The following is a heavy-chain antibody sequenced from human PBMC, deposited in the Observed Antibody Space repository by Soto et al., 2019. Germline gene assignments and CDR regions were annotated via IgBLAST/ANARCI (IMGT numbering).Heavy chain of an antibody. Sequence: QVQLVQSGAEVKKPGSSVKVSCKASGGTFGSYAFSWVRQAPGQGLEWMGGIIPVSGAAHYAQKFQGRVMLMADESTSTAYMELSSLSSQDTAVSYCATALGCRSTSCTLDYWGQGTRVIVSS. J-gene: IGHJ4*02. CDR1: GGTFGSYA. CDR2: IIPVSGAA. V-gene: IGHV1-69*01. D-gene: IGHD2-2*01. CDR3: ATALGCRSTSCTLDY.